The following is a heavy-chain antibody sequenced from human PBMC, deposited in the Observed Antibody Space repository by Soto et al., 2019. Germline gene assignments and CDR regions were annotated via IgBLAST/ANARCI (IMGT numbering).Heavy chain of an antibody. CDR1: GFTFSSYW. D-gene: IGHD2-21*01. Sequence: GGSLRLSCAASGFTFSSYWMTWVRQAPEKGLEWVANIKEDGSEKYYVDSVKGRFTIYKDNAENSLYLQMSSLRAEDTAVYYCARIIVRTNNWFDPWGQGTLVTVSS. V-gene: IGHV3-7*01. CDR3: ARIIVRTNNWFDP. J-gene: IGHJ5*02. CDR2: IKEDGSEK.